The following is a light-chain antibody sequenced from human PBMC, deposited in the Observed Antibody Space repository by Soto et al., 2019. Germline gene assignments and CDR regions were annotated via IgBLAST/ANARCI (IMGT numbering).Light chain of an antibody. V-gene: IGLV2-11*01. J-gene: IGLJ1*01. Sequence: SVLTQPRSVSGSPGQSVTISCTGTSSDVGGYNYVSWYQQHPGKAPKLMIYDVSKRPSGVPDRFSGSKSGNTASLTISGLQAEDEADYYCQSYDKRLTAYVFGTGTKVTVL. CDR3: QSYDKRLTAYV. CDR1: SSDVGGYNY. CDR2: DVS.